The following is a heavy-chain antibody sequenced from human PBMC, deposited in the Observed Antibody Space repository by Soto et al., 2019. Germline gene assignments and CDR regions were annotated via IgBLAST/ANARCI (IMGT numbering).Heavy chain of an antibody. CDR2: IGTAGDA. D-gene: IGHD5-18*01. Sequence: PGGSLRLSCAVSGFTFSSYDMHWVRQATGKGLEWVSAIGTAGDAYYPGSVKGRFTISRENAKNSLYLQMDSLRGGDTAVYYCARMNRYGYYYYGMDVWGQGTTVTVSS. CDR3: ARMNRYGYYYYGMDV. CDR1: GFTFSSYD. J-gene: IGHJ6*02. V-gene: IGHV3-13*01.